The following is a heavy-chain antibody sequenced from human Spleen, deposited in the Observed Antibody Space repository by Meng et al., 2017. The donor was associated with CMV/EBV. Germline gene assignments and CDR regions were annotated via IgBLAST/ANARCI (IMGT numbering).Heavy chain of an antibody. CDR3: ARAPIFTGGDCSH. V-gene: IGHV1-69*01. Sequence: VQGVQCGAEVKQPGASVKVSCKASGVTFSSYASSWVRQAPGQGLEWMGGIIPIFGTANYAQKFQGRVTITADESTSTAYMELRSLTSDDTAVYYCARAPIFTGGDCSHWGQGTLVTVSS. J-gene: IGHJ4*02. CDR1: GVTFSSYA. D-gene: IGHD2-21*02. CDR2: IIPIFGTA.